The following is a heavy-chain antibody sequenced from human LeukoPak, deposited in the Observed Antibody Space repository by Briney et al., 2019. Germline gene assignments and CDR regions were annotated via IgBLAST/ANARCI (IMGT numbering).Heavy chain of an antibody. Sequence: KPSETLSLNCTVSGFSISSGYYWGWIRQPPGKGLEWIGSIYHNGSTYYNPSLKSRVTISVDTSKNQFSLKRSSVTAADTAVYYCARSVYVEMATIYYFDYWGQGTLVTVSS. CDR3: ARSVYVEMATIYYFDY. D-gene: IGHD5-24*01. CDR1: GFSISSGYY. J-gene: IGHJ4*02. V-gene: IGHV4-38-2*02. CDR2: IYHNGST.